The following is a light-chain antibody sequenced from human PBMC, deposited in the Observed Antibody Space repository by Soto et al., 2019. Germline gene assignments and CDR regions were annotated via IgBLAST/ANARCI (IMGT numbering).Light chain of an antibody. CDR1: SSDVGGYNH. Sequence: QSVLTQPASVSGSPGQSITISCTGTSSDVGGYNHVSWYQHHPGKAPKLMIYEVGNRPSGVSNRFSGSKSGNTASLTISGLQADDEADYYCNSHTSSNTRVFGTGTKVTVL. V-gene: IGLV2-14*01. CDR2: EVG. CDR3: NSHTSSNTRV. J-gene: IGLJ1*01.